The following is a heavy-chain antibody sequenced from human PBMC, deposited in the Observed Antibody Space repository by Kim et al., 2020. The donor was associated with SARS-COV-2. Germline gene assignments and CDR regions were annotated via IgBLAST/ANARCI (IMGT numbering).Heavy chain of an antibody. D-gene: IGHD3-16*02. J-gene: IGHJ4*02. V-gene: IGHV4-34*01. CDR1: GGSFSGYY. Sequence: SETLSLTCAVYGGSFSGYYWSWIRQPPGKGLEWIGEINHSGSTNYNLSLKSRVTISVDTSKNQFSLKLSSVTAADTAVYYCARGYDYVWGSYRNRWYFDYWGQGTLVTVSS. CDR2: INHSGST. CDR3: ARGYDYVWGSYRNRWYFDY.